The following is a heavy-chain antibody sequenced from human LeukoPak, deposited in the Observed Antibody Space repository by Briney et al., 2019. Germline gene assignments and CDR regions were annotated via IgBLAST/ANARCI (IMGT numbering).Heavy chain of an antibody. J-gene: IGHJ4*02. CDR3: ASARFSGSHYLDF. D-gene: IGHD1-26*01. CDR1: GYSFTIYW. V-gene: IGHV5-51*01. CDR2: IYPRDSDT. Sequence: GESLKISCKASGYSFTIYWIGWVRQMPGKGLEWMGIIYPRDSDTRYSPSFQGQVTISADKSISTAYLQWSSLEASDTAMYYCASARFSGSHYLDFWGQGTLVTVSS.